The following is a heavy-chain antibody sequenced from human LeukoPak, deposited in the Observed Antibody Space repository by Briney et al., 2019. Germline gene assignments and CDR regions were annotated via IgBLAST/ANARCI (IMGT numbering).Heavy chain of an antibody. CDR2: IYHSGST. J-gene: IGHJ5*02. Sequence: PSETLSLTCTVSGYSISSGYYWGWIRQPPGKGLEWIGSIYHSGSTNYNPSLKSRVTISVDTSKNQFSLKLSSVTAADTAVYYCARRRKSGSFRLGSWFDPWGQGTLVTVSS. V-gene: IGHV4-38-2*02. CDR3: ARRRKSGSFRLGSWFDP. CDR1: GYSISSGYY. D-gene: IGHD1-26*01.